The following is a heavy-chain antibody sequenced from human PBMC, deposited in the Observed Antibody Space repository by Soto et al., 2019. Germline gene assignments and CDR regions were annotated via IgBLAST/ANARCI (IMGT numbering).Heavy chain of an antibody. CDR1: GFTFSSFP. V-gene: IGHV3-64*01. J-gene: IGHJ4*02. Sequence: GGSLRLSCAASGFTFSSFPMHWVRQAPGKGLEYVSAISSNGVNTYSANSVKGRFTISRDNSKNTLYLQMGSLRAEDMAVYYCARANSGWYGPFEYWGQGTLVTISS. D-gene: IGHD6-19*01. CDR3: ARANSGWYGPFEY. CDR2: ISSNGVNT.